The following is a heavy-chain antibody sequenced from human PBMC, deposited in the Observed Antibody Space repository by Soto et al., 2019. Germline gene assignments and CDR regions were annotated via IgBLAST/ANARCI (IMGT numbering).Heavy chain of an antibody. D-gene: IGHD2-15*01. Sequence: SETLSLTCAVYGGSFSGYYWSWIRQPPGKGLEWIGEINHSGSANYNPSLKSRVTISVDTSKNQFSLKLSSVTAADTAVYYCARDIVVVVAATPVYYFDYWGQGTLVTVSS. CDR3: ARDIVVVVAATPVYYFDY. CDR1: GGSFSGYY. J-gene: IGHJ4*02. CDR2: INHSGSA. V-gene: IGHV4-34*01.